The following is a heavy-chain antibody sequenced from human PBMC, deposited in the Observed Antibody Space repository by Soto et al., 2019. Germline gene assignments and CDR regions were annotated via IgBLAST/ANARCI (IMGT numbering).Heavy chain of an antibody. CDR2: ISGSGGST. D-gene: IGHD6-19*01. Sequence: EVQLLESGGGLVQPGGSLRLSCAASGFTFSSYVMSWVRQAPGKGLEWVSAISGSGGSTYYTDSVKGRFTISRDNSKNALYLQMNSLRAEDTAVYYCAKGSRGWYERFDYWGQGTLVTVSS. CDR3: AKGSRGWYERFDY. CDR1: GFTFSSYV. J-gene: IGHJ4*02. V-gene: IGHV3-23*01.